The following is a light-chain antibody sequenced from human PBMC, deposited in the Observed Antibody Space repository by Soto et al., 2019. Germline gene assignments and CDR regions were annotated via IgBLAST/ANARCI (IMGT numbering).Light chain of an antibody. Sequence: DIQMTQSPSTLSASVGDRVTITCRASQSISSWLAWYQQKPGKAPKLLIYDASSLESRVPSRLSGSGSGTEFTLTISGLRPDDFATYYCQQYNTYSYTFGQGTKVDIK. CDR2: DAS. J-gene: IGKJ2*01. V-gene: IGKV1-5*01. CDR3: QQYNTYSYT. CDR1: QSISSW.